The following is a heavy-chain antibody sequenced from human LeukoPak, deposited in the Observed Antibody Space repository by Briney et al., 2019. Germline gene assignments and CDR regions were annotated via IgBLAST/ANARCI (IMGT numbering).Heavy chain of an antibody. CDR2: FDPEDGET. Sequence: ASVKVSCKVSGYTLTELSMHWVRQAPGKGLEWMGGFDPEDGETIYAQKFQGRVTMTEDTSTDTAYMELSSLRSEDTAVYYCATKLTYYDSSGYSLYYFDYWGQGTLVTVSS. J-gene: IGHJ4*02. V-gene: IGHV1-24*01. CDR1: GYTLTELS. CDR3: ATKLTYYDSSGYSLYYFDY. D-gene: IGHD3-22*01.